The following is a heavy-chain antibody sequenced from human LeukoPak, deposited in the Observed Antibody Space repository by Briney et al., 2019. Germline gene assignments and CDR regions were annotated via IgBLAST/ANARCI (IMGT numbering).Heavy chain of an antibody. D-gene: IGHD3-10*01. CDR1: GFTFSSYW. CDR3: ARFTYGSGSRDY. CDR2: INSDGSST. V-gene: IGHV3-74*01. J-gene: IGHJ4*02. Sequence: KPGGSLRLSCAASGFTFSSYWMHWVRQAPGKGLVWVSRINSDGSSTSYADSVKGRFTIFRDNAKNTLYLQMNSLRAEDTAVYYCARFTYGSGSRDYWGQGTLVTVSS.